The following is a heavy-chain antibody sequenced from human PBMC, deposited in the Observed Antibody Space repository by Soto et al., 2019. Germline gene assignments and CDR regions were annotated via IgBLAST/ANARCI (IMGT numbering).Heavy chain of an antibody. J-gene: IGHJ4*02. CDR1: GNTLSGLP. Sequence: ASVKVSCKVSGNTLSGLPMHWVRQAPGKGLEWMGSLDYEEGERNFAHRFQGRVTVTEETSTDTAYMDLSSLKSEDTAVYYCAAGVTTFDYWGKGTLVTVSS. V-gene: IGHV1-24*01. CDR3: AAGVTTFDY. D-gene: IGHD4-17*01. CDR2: LDYEEGER.